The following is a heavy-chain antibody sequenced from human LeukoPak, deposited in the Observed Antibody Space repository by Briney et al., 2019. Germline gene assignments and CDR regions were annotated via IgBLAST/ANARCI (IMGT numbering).Heavy chain of an antibody. CDR1: GGSISGYY. J-gene: IGHJ4*02. D-gene: IGHD3-22*01. V-gene: IGHV4-59*08. CDR3: ARHYYDISGSYSFDY. Sequence: SETLSLTCTVSGGSISGYYWSWIRQPPGKGLEWMGYIYSSGSTNYNPSLKSRLTISVDTSNKQYSLNLRSGTAADTAVYYCARHYYDISGSYSFDYWGQGALVTVSS. CDR2: IYSSGST.